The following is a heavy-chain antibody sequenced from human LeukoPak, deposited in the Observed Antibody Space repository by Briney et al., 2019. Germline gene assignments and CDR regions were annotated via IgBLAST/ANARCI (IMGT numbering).Heavy chain of an antibody. CDR1: GFIFSNYW. CDR3: ARVRGYSYGPGSYGMDV. J-gene: IGHJ6*02. V-gene: IGHV3-7*01. Sequence: PGGSLRLSCGASGFIFSNYWMTWVRQAPGKGLEWVANIKEDGSEKYYVDSVKGRFTISRDNAKNSLYLQMNSLRAEDTAVYYCARVRGYSYGPGSYGMDVWGLGTTVTVSS. CDR2: IKEDGSEK. D-gene: IGHD5-18*01.